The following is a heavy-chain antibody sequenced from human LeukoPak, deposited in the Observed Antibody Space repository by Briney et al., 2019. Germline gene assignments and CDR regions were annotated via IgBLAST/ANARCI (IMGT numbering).Heavy chain of an antibody. Sequence: ASETLSLTCTVSGGSISSYYWSWIRQPPGKGLEWIGYIYYSGSTNYNPSLKSRVTISVDTSKNQFSLKLSSVTAADTAVCYCARQRGSSSWYAFDIWGQGTMVTVSS. J-gene: IGHJ3*02. CDR1: GGSISSYY. CDR3: ARQRGSSSWYAFDI. V-gene: IGHV4-59*08. CDR2: IYYSGST. D-gene: IGHD6-13*01.